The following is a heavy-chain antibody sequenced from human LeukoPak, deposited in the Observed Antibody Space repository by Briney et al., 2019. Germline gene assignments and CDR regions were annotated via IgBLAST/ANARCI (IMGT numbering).Heavy chain of an antibody. CDR1: GFTFSNYW. V-gene: IGHV3-7*01. Sequence: GGSLRLSCAASGFTFSNYWMIWVRQAPGKGLEWVATIKQDGREIYYVESVKGRFAISRDNTKNSLFLQMHSLRVDDTAVYYCARENWNDSKYYYYYYMDVWGKGTTITVSS. CDR3: ARENWNDSKYYYYYYMDV. CDR2: IKQDGREI. J-gene: IGHJ6*03. D-gene: IGHD1-1*01.